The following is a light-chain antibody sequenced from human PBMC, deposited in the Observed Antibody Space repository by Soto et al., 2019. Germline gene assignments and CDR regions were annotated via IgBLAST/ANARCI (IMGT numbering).Light chain of an antibody. CDR3: QHYDNFPVT. CDR2: EAS. Sequence: DIQMTQSPASLSASVGDRVTITCQASQDISNYLNWYQQRAGKAPHLLIYEASNLQTGVSSRFSGSGSGTDFTFTISSLQPEDIATYYCQHYDNFPVTFGGGTKVEIK. J-gene: IGKJ4*01. CDR1: QDISNY. V-gene: IGKV1-33*01.